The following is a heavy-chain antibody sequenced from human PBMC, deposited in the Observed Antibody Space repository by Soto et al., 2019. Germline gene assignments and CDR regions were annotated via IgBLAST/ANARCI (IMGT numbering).Heavy chain of an antibody. Sequence: PGGSLRLSCADSGFTFTDYGMHWVRQAPGKGLEWVAVISYDGSNKNYADSVKGRFTISGDNSKNTLYLQMNSLRAEDTAVYYCAKDTYYHDSSGYYAFDYWGQGTLVTVSS. J-gene: IGHJ4*02. D-gene: IGHD3-22*01. CDR3: AKDTYYHDSSGYYAFDY. CDR1: GFTFTDYG. CDR2: ISYDGSNK. V-gene: IGHV3-30*18.